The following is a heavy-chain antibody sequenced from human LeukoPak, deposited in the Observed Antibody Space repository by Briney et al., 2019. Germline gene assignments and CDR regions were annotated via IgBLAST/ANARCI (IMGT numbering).Heavy chain of an antibody. V-gene: IGHV4-59*01. Sequence: PSETLSLTCTVSGGSISSYYWSWIRQPPGKGLEWIGYIYYSGSTNYNPSLKSRVTISVDTSKNQFSLKLSSVTAADTAVYYCARGGVLWFGEPQSPFDYWGQGTLVTVSS. CDR3: ARGGVLWFGEPQSPFDY. CDR2: IYYSGST. J-gene: IGHJ4*02. CDR1: GGSISSYY. D-gene: IGHD3-10*01.